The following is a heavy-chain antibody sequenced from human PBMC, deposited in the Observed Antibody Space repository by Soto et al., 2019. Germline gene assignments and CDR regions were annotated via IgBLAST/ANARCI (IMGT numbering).Heavy chain of an antibody. V-gene: IGHV3-7*01. Sequence: GGSLRLSCAASGFTFSSYWMSWVRQAPGKGLEWVGKIKQDGSEKYYVDSVKGRITISRDNAKNSLYLQMNSLRAEDTAVCYCAARRGIPLWYFDLWGRGTLVTVSS. D-gene: IGHD3-16*01. CDR2: IKQDGSEK. CDR3: AARRGIPLWYFDL. J-gene: IGHJ2*01. CDR1: GFTFSSYW.